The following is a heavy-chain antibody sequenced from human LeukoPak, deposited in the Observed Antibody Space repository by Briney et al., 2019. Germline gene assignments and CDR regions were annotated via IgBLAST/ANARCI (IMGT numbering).Heavy chain of an antibody. Sequence: AASVKVSCKASGYTFTSYGISWVRQAPGQGLEWMGWISAYNGNTNYAQKFQGRVTITRDTSASTAYMELSSLRSEDTAVYYCARESRYCGGDCRRYFDYWGQGTLVTVSS. CDR1: GYTFTSYG. V-gene: IGHV1-18*01. CDR2: ISAYNGNT. J-gene: IGHJ4*02. CDR3: ARESRYCGGDCRRYFDY. D-gene: IGHD2-21*02.